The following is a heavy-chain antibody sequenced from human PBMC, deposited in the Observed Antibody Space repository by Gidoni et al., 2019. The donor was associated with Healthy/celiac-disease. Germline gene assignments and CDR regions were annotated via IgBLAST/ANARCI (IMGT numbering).Heavy chain of an antibody. CDR1: GYTFTSYY. V-gene: IGHV1-46*01. D-gene: IGHD6-13*01. CDR2: INPSGGST. CDR3: AREYSSSYDY. J-gene: IGHJ4*02. Sequence: QVQLVQSGAEVKKTGASVKVSWKASGYTFTSYYLHWVRQAPGQGLEWMGIINPSGGSTSSAQKFQGRVTMTRDTSPSTVYMELSSLGSEDTAVYYCAREYSSSYDYWGQGPLVTVSS.